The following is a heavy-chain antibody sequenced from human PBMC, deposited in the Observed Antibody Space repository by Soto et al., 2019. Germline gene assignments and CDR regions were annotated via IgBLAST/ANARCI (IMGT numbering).Heavy chain of an antibody. CDR1: GYTFTSYD. J-gene: IGHJ6*02. V-gene: IGHV1-8*01. D-gene: IGHD4-17*01. Sequence: ASVKVSCKASGYTFTSYDINWVRQATGQGLEWMGWMNPNSGNTGYAQKFQGRVTMTRNTSISTVYMELSSLRSEDTAVYCCARGGGSGTVTTDYYGMDVWGQGTTVTVSS. CDR2: MNPNSGNT. CDR3: ARGGGSGTVTTDYYGMDV.